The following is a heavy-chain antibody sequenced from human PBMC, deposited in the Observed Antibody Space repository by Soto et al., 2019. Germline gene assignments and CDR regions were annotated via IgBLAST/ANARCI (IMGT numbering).Heavy chain of an antibody. CDR2: ISSDGNDK. CDR1: GFTFSHYG. V-gene: IGHV3-30*03. Sequence: QVQLVESGGGVVQPGRSLRLSCAASGFTFSHYGIYWVRQAPGQGLQLVASISSDGNDKFYADSVKGRFTISRDNSKNTVFLEMISLRPEDTAVYFCSRHGAPCDYYSCYYDDFYFWGQGTLVTVSS. D-gene: IGHD2-21*01. J-gene: IGHJ4*02. CDR3: SRHGAPCDYYSCYYDDFYF.